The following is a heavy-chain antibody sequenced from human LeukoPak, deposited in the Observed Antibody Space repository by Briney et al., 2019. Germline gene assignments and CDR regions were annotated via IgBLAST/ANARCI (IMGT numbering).Heavy chain of an antibody. Sequence: PGGSLRLSCAASGFTFSSYGMHWVRQAPGKGLEWVAVIWYDGSNKYYADSVKGRFTISRDNSKNTLYLQMNSLRAEDTAVYYCARDHCSSTSCYSYWFDPWGQGTLVTVSS. J-gene: IGHJ5*02. CDR1: GFTFSSYG. D-gene: IGHD2-2*02. V-gene: IGHV3-33*01. CDR3: ARDHCSSTSCYSYWFDP. CDR2: IWYDGSNK.